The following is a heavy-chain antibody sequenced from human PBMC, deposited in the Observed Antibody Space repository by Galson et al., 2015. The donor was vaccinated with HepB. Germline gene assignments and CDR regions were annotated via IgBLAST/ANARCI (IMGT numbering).Heavy chain of an antibody. Sequence: SLRLSCAASGFTFSSYTMNWVRQTPGKGLQWVSYISTNGATIHYADSVKGRFTIARDNAKNAVWLQMNSLRAEDTAVYYCAQMGGCSSFSCYLTPPTWFAPWGQGTLVTVSS. CDR1: GFTFSSYT. CDR2: ISTNGATI. CDR3: AQMGGCSSFSCYLTPPTWFAP. V-gene: IGHV3-48*03. D-gene: IGHD2-15*01. J-gene: IGHJ5*02.